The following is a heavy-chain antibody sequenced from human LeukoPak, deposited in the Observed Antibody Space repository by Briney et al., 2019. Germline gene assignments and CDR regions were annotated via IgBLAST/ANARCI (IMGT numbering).Heavy chain of an antibody. CDR2: ISYDGSNK. J-gene: IGHJ4*02. CDR1: GFTFSSYW. Sequence: GGSLRLSCAASGFTFSSYWMSWVRQAPGKGLEWVAVISYDGSNKYYADSVKGRFTISRDNSKNTLYLQMNSLGAEDTAVYYCATDLWRLAAASSIHYWGQGTLVTVSS. CDR3: ATDLWRLAAASSIHY. D-gene: IGHD6-13*01. V-gene: IGHV3-30*03.